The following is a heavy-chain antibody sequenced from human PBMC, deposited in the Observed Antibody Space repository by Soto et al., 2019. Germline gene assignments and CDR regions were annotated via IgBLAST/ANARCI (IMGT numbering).Heavy chain of an antibody. Sequence: GGSLRLSCAASGFTFSSHGMHWVRQAPGKGLEWVAVISYDGSNKYYEDSVKGRFTISRDNSKNTLYLQMNSLRAEDTAVFYCAKDHTIKSGFADYWGQGTLVTVSS. V-gene: IGHV3-30*18. D-gene: IGHD2-2*01. CDR3: AKDHTIKSGFADY. CDR2: ISYDGSNK. CDR1: GFTFSSHG. J-gene: IGHJ4*02.